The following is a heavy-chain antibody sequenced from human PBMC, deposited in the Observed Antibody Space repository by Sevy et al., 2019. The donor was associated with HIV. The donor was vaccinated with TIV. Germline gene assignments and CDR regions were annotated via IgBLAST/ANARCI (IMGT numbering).Heavy chain of an antibody. CDR1: GYTFKDYR. CDR3: AREDKENGCKGYQPYFHYYCMDV. J-gene: IGHJ6*02. Sequence: ASVKVSCKASGYTFKDYRIAWVRQASGQGLEWMGWVSGFNGNTKYAEKFRDRVTMTIDTSTTTAFLEVRSLSSDDTAVYYCAREDKENGCKGYQPYFHYYCMDVWGQGTLVTVSS. D-gene: IGHD3-10*01. V-gene: IGHV1-18*01. CDR2: VSGFNGNT.